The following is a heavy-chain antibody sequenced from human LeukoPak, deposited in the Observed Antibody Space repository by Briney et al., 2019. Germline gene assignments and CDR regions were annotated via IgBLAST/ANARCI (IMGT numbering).Heavy chain of an antibody. D-gene: IGHD3-22*01. CDR3: ARGYDSSGYYYAHYFDY. CDR2: ISYDGSNK. J-gene: IGHJ4*02. CDR1: GFTFSSYA. Sequence: GGSLRLSCAASGFTFSSYAMHWVRQAPGKGLEWVAVISYDGSNKYYADSVKGRFTISRDNSKNTLYLQMNSLRAEDTAVYYCARGYDSSGYYYAHYFDYWGQGTLVTVSS. V-gene: IGHV3-30-3*01.